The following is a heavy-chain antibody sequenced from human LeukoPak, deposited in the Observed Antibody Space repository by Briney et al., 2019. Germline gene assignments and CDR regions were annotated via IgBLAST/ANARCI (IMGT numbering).Heavy chain of an antibody. J-gene: IGHJ4*02. V-gene: IGHV4-4*02. CDR3: ARGVLTVFDY. Sequence: SETLSLTCAVSGGSISSYNWWSWVRQPPGKGLEWIGRIYTSGSTNYNPSLKSRVTISVDTSKNQFSLKLSSVTAADTAVYYCARGVLTVFDYWGQGTLVTVSS. D-gene: IGHD2-8*01. CDR1: GGSISSYNW. CDR2: IYTSGST.